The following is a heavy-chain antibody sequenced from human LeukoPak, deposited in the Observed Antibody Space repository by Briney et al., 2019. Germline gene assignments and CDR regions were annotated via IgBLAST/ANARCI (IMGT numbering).Heavy chain of an antibody. CDR3: ARDRVRGSSNPYFDY. J-gene: IGHJ4*02. Sequence: SETLSLTCTISGGSVSSGSYYWSWIRQPPGKGLEWIGYIYYSGSTNYNPSLKSRVTISIDTSKNQFSLKLSSVTAADTAVYYCARDRVRGSSNPYFDYWGQGTLVTVSS. V-gene: IGHV4-61*01. CDR2: IYYSGST. D-gene: IGHD1-26*01. CDR1: GGSVSSGSYY.